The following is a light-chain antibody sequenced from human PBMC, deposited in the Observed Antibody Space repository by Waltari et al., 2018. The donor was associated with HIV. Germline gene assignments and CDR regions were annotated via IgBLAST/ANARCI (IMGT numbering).Light chain of an antibody. CDR3: SSYRSSSTFV. CDR1: SSDVGGYDY. V-gene: IGLV2-14*03. J-gene: IGLJ1*01. Sequence: QSALTQPASVSGSPGQSITISCTGASSDVGGYDYVSWYQQHPGKAPKLMIYEVTNRPSGISNRFFGSKSGNTVSLTISGLQAEDEADYYCSSYRSSSTFVFGTGTKVTVL. CDR2: EVT.